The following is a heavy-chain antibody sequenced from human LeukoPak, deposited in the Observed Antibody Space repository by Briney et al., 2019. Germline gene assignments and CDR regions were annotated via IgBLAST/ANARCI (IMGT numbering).Heavy chain of an antibody. CDR1: GFTFSNYW. D-gene: IGHD3-10*01. CDR2: IKHDGSDK. J-gene: IGHJ6*03. Sequence: PGGSLRLSCAASGFTFSNYWMSWVRQAPGKGLEWVANIKHDGSDKYYLDSVKGRFTLSRDNAKNSLYLQMNSLRAEDTAVYYCAKDKITMVRGVIVPPLYMDVWGKGTTVTISS. V-gene: IGHV3-7*01. CDR3: AKDKITMVRGVIVPPLYMDV.